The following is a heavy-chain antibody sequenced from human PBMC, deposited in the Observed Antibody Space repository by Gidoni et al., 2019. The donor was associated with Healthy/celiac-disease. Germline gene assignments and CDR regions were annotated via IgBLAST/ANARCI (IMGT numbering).Heavy chain of an antibody. V-gene: IGHV3-64D*06. CDR2: ISSNGGST. J-gene: IGHJ4*02. CDR1: GFTFSSYA. CDR3: VKEYPNIVATIDDY. Sequence: EVQLVESGGGLVQPGGSLRLSCSASGFTFSSYAMHGVRQAPGKGLEYVSAISSNGGSTYYADSVKGRFTISRDNSKNTLYLQMSSLRAEDTAVYYCVKEYPNIVATIDDYWGQGTLVTVSS. D-gene: IGHD5-12*01.